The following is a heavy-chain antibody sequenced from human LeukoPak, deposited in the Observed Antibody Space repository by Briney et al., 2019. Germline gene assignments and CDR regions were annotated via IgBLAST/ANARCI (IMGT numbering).Heavy chain of an antibody. Sequence: PGGSLRLSCAASGFTFSAYAMSWVRQAPGKGLEWVAVISYDGSNKYYADSVKGRFTISRDNSKNTLYLQMNSLRAEDTAVYYCASEPDIWGQGTMGTVSS. V-gene: IGHV3-30-3*01. J-gene: IGHJ3*02. CDR2: ISYDGSNK. CDR3: ASEPDI. CDR1: GFTFSAYA.